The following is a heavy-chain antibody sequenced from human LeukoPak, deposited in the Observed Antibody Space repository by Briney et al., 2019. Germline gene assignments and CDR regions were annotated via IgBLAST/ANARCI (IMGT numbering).Heavy chain of an antibody. J-gene: IGHJ4*02. V-gene: IGHV3-21*01. CDR2: ISSSSSYI. CDR3: ARDFFPIADSTWYEIGY. Sequence: GGSLRLSCAASGFTFSSYSMNWVRQAPGKGLEWVSSISSSSSYIYYADSVKGRFTISRDNAKNSLYLQMNSLRAEDTAVYYCARDFFPIADSTWYEIGYWGQGTLVTVSS. D-gene: IGHD2-21*01. CDR1: GFTFSSYS.